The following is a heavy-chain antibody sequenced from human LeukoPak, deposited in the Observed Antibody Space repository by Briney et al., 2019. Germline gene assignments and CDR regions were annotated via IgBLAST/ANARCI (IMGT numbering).Heavy chain of an antibody. CDR2: IYYSGST. D-gene: IGHD1-1*01. CDR1: GGSISSSSYY. V-gene: IGHV4-39*01. CDR3: ASWSYGQPSDLDY. Sequence: SETLSLTCTVSGGSISSSSYYWGWIRQPPGKGLEWIGSIYYSGSTYYNPSLKSRVTISVDTSKNQFSPRLSSVTAADTAVYYCASWSYGQPSDLDYWGQGTLVTVSS. J-gene: IGHJ4*02.